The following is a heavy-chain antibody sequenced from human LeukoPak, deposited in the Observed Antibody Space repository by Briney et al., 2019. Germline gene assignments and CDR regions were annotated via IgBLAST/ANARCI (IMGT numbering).Heavy chain of an antibody. CDR3: ARPSGYYAFDS. J-gene: IGHJ4*02. Sequence: GGSLRLSCEASGFSFSSYSMDWVRQAPGKGLEWVASITSGSGYLYYGDSVKGRFTVSRDNTKNSLHLQMNSLRVDDTAVYYCARPSGYYAFDSWGQGTLVTVSS. CDR1: GFSFSSYS. V-gene: IGHV3-21*06. D-gene: IGHD3-22*01. CDR2: ITSGSGYL.